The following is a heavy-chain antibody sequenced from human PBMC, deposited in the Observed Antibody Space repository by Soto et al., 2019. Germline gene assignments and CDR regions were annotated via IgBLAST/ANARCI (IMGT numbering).Heavy chain of an antibody. CDR1: GGSFSGYY. Sequence: ASETLSLTCAVYGGSFSGYYWSWIRQPPGKGLEWIGEINHSGSTNYNPSLKSRVTISVDTSKNQFSLKLSSVTAADTAVYYCARGVFYDSSGSDAFDIWGQGTMVTVSS. CDR2: INHSGST. V-gene: IGHV4-34*01. CDR3: ARGVFYDSSGSDAFDI. D-gene: IGHD3-22*01. J-gene: IGHJ3*02.